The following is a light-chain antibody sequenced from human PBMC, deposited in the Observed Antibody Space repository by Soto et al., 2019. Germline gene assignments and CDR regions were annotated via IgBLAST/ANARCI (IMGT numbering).Light chain of an antibody. Sequence: DIQMTQSPSSLSASVGDRVTITCRASQSISSKLNWYQQKPGTVPKLLIYAASSLQSGVPSRFSGSGSGTDFNFSIGSLHPEDFATYYCQQSYRSPPTFGQGTKVEVK. CDR2: AAS. J-gene: IGKJ1*01. CDR3: QQSYRSPPT. V-gene: IGKV1-39*01. CDR1: QSISSK.